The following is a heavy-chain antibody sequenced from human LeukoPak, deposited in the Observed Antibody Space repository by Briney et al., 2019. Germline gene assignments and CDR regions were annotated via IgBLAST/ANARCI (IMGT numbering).Heavy chain of an antibody. D-gene: IGHD6-6*01. CDR1: GFTFSSYA. CDR3: AKGIAALYYYYYGMDV. Sequence: GGSLRLSCAASGFTFSSYAMSWVRQAPGKGLEWVSAISGSDGSTYYADSVKGRFTISRDNSKNTLYLQMNSLRAEDTAVYYCAKGIAALYYYYYGMDVWGQGTTVTVSS. CDR2: ISGSDGST. V-gene: IGHV3-23*01. J-gene: IGHJ6*02.